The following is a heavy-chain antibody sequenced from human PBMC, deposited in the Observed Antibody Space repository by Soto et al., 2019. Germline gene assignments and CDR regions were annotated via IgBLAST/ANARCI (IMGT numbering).Heavy chain of an antibody. CDR1: GYTFTSYA. Sequence: QVQLVQTGAEVKKPGASVKVSCKASGYTFTSYAMHWVRQAPGQRLEWMGWINAGNGNTKYSQKFKGRVTITRDTSASTAYMELSSLRSEDTAVYYCARGYIRYFDWPGPGGFDYWGQGTLVTVSS. V-gene: IGHV1-3*01. D-gene: IGHD3-9*01. J-gene: IGHJ4*02. CDR2: INAGNGNT. CDR3: ARGYIRYFDWPGPGGFDY.